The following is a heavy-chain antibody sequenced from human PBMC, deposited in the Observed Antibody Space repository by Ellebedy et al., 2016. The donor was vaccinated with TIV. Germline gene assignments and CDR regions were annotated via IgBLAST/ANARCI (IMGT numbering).Heavy chain of an antibody. V-gene: IGHV4-59*01. CDR3: ASGISSFDP. J-gene: IGHJ5*02. Sequence: SETLSLTCTVSGGSINNYYWTWIRQPPGKGLEWIGYFHYSGSTGANASLKSRVTISVDTSKSQFSLKLNSVTAADTAVYYCASGISSFDPWGQGTLVTVSS. CDR1: GGSINNYY. CDR2: FHYSGST.